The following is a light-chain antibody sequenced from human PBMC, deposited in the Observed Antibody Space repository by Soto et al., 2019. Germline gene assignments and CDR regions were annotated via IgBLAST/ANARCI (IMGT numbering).Light chain of an antibody. V-gene: IGKV1-12*01. CDR2: ASS. J-gene: IGKJ3*01. CDR3: QQANSFPIT. Sequence: DIQMTQSPSSVSESVGDRVTITCRASQDILSWLAWYQQKPGEAPRLLIYASSNLQSGVPSSFSGSGSGTDFTLTISSLQPEDFATYYCQQANSFPITFGPGTRLDIK. CDR1: QDILSW.